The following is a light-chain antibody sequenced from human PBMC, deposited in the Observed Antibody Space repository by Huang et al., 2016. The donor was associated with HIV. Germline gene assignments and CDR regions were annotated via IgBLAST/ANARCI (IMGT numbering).Light chain of an antibody. V-gene: IGKV3-20*01. CDR2: GAS. CDR1: QSVSSSY. CDR3: QQYGSSPPLT. J-gene: IGKJ4*01. Sequence: EIVLTQSPGTLSLSPGERATLSCRASQSVSSSYLAWYQQKPGQAPRLLIYGASSRATGISDRFSGSGSGTDFTLTISRPEPEDFAVYYCQQYGSSPPLTFGGGTKVEIK.